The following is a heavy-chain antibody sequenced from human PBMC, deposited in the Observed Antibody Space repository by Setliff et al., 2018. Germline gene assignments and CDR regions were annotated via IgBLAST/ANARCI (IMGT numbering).Heavy chain of an antibody. J-gene: IGHJ5*02. Sequence: GASVKVSCKASGYTFISYGISWLRQAPGQGFEWMGWISTNNGKTEYSQKVQGRVTFTRDTSASTAYMELSSLRSEDTAVYFCARAETWAVAGIFWFDPWGQGTLVTVSS. D-gene: IGHD6-19*01. CDR3: ARAETWAVAGIFWFDP. CDR1: GYTFISYG. CDR2: ISTNNGKT. V-gene: IGHV1-18*01.